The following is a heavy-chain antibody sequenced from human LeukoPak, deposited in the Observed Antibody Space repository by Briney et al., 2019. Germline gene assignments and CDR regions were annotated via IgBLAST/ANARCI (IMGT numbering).Heavy chain of an antibody. J-gene: IGHJ4*02. CDR3: ARAPPSILTVVTPGLEFDY. Sequence: SETLSLTCTVSGESISGFYWTWIRQPPGKGLEWIGYIYYSGSTNYNPSLKSRVTISVDTSKNQFSLKLSSVTAADTAVYYCARAPPSILTVVTPGLEFDYWGQGTLVTVSS. D-gene: IGHD4-23*01. V-gene: IGHV4-59*08. CDR1: GESISGFY. CDR2: IYYSGST.